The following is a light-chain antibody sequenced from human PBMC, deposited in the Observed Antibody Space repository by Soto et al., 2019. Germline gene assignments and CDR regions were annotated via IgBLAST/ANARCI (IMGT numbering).Light chain of an antibody. J-gene: IGKJ1*01. V-gene: IGKV1-27*01. CDR1: QGVSNY. CDR2: TAS. CDR3: QNYNSAPWT. Sequence: DIQMTQSPSSLSASVGDRVTITCRASQGVSNYLAWYQQRPGKVPKLLIYTASTLQSGVPSRFSGSGSGTDFTLTISSLQPEDVATYFCQNYNSAPWTFGQGTKVEIK.